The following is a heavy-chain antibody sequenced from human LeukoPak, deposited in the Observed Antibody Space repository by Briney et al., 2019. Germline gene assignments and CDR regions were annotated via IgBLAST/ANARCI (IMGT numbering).Heavy chain of an antibody. CDR2: IYHSGST. CDR3: ARVNGVGYFDFWDY. Sequence: SETLSLTCAVSGVSISSGGYSWSWIRQPPGKGLEWIGYIYHSGSTYYNPSLKSRVTISVDRSKNQFSLKLSSVTAADTAVYYCARVNGVGYFDFWDYWGQGTLVTVSS. D-gene: IGHD3/OR15-3a*01. V-gene: IGHV4-30-2*01. CDR1: GVSISSGGYS. J-gene: IGHJ4*02.